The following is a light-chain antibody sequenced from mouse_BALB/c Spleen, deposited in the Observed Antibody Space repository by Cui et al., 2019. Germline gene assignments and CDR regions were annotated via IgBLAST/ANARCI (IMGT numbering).Light chain of an antibody. V-gene: IGKV4-86*01. CDR3: QQWNYPLISWT. J-gene: IGKJ1*01. Sequence: EIVLTQSPAITAASLGQKVTITCSDSSSVRYMHWYQQKSGTSTEPWIYKISKLASEVPVRFSGSGSGTSYSLTISIMEAEDAAIYSCQQWNYPLISWTFGGGTKLEIK. CDR1: SSVRY. CDR2: KIS.